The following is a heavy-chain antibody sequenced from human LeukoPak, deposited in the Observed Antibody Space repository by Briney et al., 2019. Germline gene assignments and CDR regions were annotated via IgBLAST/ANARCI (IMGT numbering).Heavy chain of an antibody. CDR1: GGTFSSYA. D-gene: IGHD5-12*01. CDR3: AVRRGYSGYAPSKY. CDR2: IIPIFGTA. V-gene: IGHV1-69*13. J-gene: IGHJ4*02. Sequence: ASVKVSCKASGGTFSSYAISWVRQAPGQGLEWMGGIIPIFGTANYAQKFQGRVTITADEPTSTAYMELSSLRSEDTAVYYCAVRRGYSGYAPSKYWGQGTLVTVSS.